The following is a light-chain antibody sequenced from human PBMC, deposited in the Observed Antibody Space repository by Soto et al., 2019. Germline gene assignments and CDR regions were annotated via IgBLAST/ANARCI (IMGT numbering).Light chain of an antibody. CDR3: QQSNSFPRT. Sequence: DIKMNQCPSSLFASLGGRLTISCRASQDISSWLTWYQQKPGKAPKLLIYIASRLQSGVPSRFSGSRSGTDFSLTISSLQPEDFATYYCQQSNSFPRTFGQGTKVDIK. V-gene: IGKV1-12*01. J-gene: IGKJ1*01. CDR2: IAS. CDR1: QDISSW.